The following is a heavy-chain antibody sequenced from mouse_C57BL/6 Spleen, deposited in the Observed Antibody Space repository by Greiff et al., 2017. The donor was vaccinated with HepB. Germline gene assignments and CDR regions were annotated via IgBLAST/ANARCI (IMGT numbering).Heavy chain of an antibody. CDR1: GYTFTSYW. CDR3: ARIGGSSSWYAMDY. CDR2: IYPGSGST. J-gene: IGHJ4*01. V-gene: IGHV1-55*01. Sequence: QVQLQQPGAELVKPGASVKMSCKASGYTFTSYWITWVKQRPGQGLEWIGDIYPGSGSTNYNEKFKSKATLTVDTSSSTAYMQLSSLTSEDSAVYYCARIGGSSSWYAMDYWGQGTSVTVSS. D-gene: IGHD1-1*01.